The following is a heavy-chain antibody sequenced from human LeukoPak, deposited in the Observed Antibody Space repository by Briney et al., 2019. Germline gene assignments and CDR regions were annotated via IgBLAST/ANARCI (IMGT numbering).Heavy chain of an antibody. D-gene: IGHD3-22*01. CDR3: ARDVGGDSSGSNFDY. V-gene: IGHV1-18*01. CDR1: GYTFTSYG. CDR2: ISAYNGNT. Sequence: ASVKVSCKASGYTFTSYGISWVRQAPGQGLEWMGWISAYNGNTNYAQKLQGRVTMTTDTSTSTAYMELRSLRSDDTAVYHCARDVGGDSSGSNFDYWGQGTLVTVSS. J-gene: IGHJ4*02.